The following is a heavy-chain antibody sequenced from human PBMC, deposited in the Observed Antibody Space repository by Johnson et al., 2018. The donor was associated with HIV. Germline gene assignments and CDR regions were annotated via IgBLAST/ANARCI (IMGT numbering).Heavy chain of an antibody. D-gene: IGHD1-26*01. J-gene: IGHJ3*02. CDR1: EFTFSSYD. CDR2: ISYDGSNK. Sequence: LVESGGGLVQPGGSLRLSCAASEFTFSSYDMHWVRQATGKGLEWVAVISYDGSNKYYADSVTGRFTVSSDNSKNTLCLQMNRLRVEDTPVSSCASGGPLSGSDECSLDIWGQGTMVTVSS. V-gene: IGHV3-30*14. CDR3: ASGGPLSGSDECSLDI.